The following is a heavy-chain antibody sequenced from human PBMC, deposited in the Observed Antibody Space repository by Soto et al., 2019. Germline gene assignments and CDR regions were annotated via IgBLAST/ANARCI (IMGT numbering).Heavy chain of an antibody. CDR2: IYPGDSDT. CDR1: GYNFPTYW. V-gene: IGHV5-51*01. D-gene: IGHD6-19*01. CDR3: ARPREAGRNSCGVDV. Sequence: PGESLKISCKGSGYNFPTYWIGWVRQMPGKGLEWMGIIYPGDSDTRYSPSFQGQVTISADKSISTAYLQWSSLKASDTAMYYCARPREAGRNSCGVDVWGQGTKVTVCS. J-gene: IGHJ6*02.